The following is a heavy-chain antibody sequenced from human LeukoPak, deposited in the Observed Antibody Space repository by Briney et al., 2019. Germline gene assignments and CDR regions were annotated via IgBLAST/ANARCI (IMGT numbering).Heavy chain of an antibody. J-gene: IGHJ4*02. V-gene: IGHV1-69*04. CDR3: ATGKYSGYVLFYFDY. CDR1: GGTFSSYA. Sequence: SVKVSCKASGGTFSSYAISWVRQAPGQGLEWMGRIIPILGIANYAQKFQGRVTITADKSTSTAYMELSSLRSEDTAVYYCATGKYSGYVLFYFDYWGQGTLVTVSS. CDR2: IIPILGIA. D-gene: IGHD5-12*01.